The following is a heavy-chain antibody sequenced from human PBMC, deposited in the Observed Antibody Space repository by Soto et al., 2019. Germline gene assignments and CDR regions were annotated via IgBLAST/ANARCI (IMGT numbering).Heavy chain of an antibody. J-gene: IGHJ4*02. CDR2: ISYDGSNK. CDR3: AREGNSGWYYFDY. CDR1: GFTFSSYA. Sequence: QVQLVESGGGVVQPGRSLRLSCAASGFTFSSYAMHWVRQAPGKGLEWVAVISYDGSNKYYADSVKGRFTISRDNSKNTLYLQMNSLRAEDTAVYYCAREGNSGWYYFDYWGQGTLVTVSS. V-gene: IGHV3-30-3*01. D-gene: IGHD6-19*01.